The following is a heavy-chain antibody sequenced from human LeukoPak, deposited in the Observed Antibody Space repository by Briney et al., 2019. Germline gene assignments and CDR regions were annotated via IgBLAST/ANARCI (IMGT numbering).Heavy chain of an antibody. V-gene: IGHV4-59*01. CDR2: IYYSGST. J-gene: IGHJ6*03. CDR3: ARAVGNYYYYMDV. D-gene: IGHD1-26*01. Sequence: SETLSLTCTVSGGSISSYYWSWIRQPPGKGLEWIGYIYYSGSTNYNPSLKSRVTISVDTSKNQFSLKLGSVTAADTAVYYCARAVGNYYYYMDVWGKGITVTVSS. CDR1: GGSISSYY.